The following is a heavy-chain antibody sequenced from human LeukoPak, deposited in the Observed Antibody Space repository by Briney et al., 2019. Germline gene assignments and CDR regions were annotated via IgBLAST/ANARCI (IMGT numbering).Heavy chain of an antibody. CDR1: GFTFSNAW. Sequence: GGSLRLSCAASGFTFSNAWMSWVRQAPGKGLEWVGRIKSKTDGGTTDYAAPVKGRFTISRDDSKNTLYLQMNSLKTEDTAVYYCTTDRWPRYFDWLLGPTEEAFSFDYWGQGTLVTVSS. V-gene: IGHV3-15*01. J-gene: IGHJ4*02. D-gene: IGHD3-9*01. CDR3: TTDRWPRYFDWLLGPTEEAFSFDY. CDR2: IKSKTDGGTT.